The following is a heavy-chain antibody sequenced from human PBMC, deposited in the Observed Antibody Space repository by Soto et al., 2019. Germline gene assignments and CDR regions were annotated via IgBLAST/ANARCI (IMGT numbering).Heavy chain of an antibody. Sequence: LRLSCAASGFTFSSYAMHWVRQAPGKGLEWVAVISYDGSNKYYADSVKGRFTISRDNSKNTLYLQMNSLRAEDTAVYYCARAGFLEWLSTQLSYYYYGMDVWGQGTTVTVSS. V-gene: IGHV3-30-3*01. J-gene: IGHJ6*02. CDR3: ARAGFLEWLSTQLSYYYYGMDV. CDR2: ISYDGSNK. D-gene: IGHD3-3*01. CDR1: GFTFSSYA.